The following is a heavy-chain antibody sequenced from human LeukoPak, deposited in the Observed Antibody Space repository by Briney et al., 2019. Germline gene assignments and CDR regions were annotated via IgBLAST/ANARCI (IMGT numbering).Heavy chain of an antibody. CDR1: GFTFSNYG. Sequence: GGSLRLSCAASGFTFSNYGMHWVRQAPGKGLEWLAVISYDGSDKYYADSVKGRFTISRDNSKNMLYLQLNSLRTEDTALYYCAKDRESSSLDYWGQGTLVTVSS. CDR2: ISYDGSDK. V-gene: IGHV3-30*18. J-gene: IGHJ4*02. CDR3: AKDRESSSLDY. D-gene: IGHD6-13*01.